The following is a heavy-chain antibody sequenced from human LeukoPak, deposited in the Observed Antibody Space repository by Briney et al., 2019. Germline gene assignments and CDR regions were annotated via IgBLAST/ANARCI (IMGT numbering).Heavy chain of an antibody. Sequence: PGGSLRLSCAAPGFPVSSKYMSWVRQAPGKGLEWVSVVYSGGSTYSADSVKGRFTISRDNSKNTLYLQMNSLRAEDSAVYYCARGDSGWYQYYFDYWGQGTLVTVSS. J-gene: IGHJ4*02. V-gene: IGHV3-53*01. D-gene: IGHD6-19*01. CDR2: VYSGGST. CDR3: ARGDSGWYQYYFDY. CDR1: GFPVSSKY.